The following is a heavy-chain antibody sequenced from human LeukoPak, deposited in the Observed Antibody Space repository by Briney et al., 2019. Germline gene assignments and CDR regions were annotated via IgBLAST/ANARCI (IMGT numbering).Heavy chain of an antibody. D-gene: IGHD6-19*01. J-gene: IGHJ5*02. CDR3: ARDSTRAQHTSGWSLES. CDR1: GGSISGYF. CDR2: VSATGTT. Sequence: SEALSLTCTVSGGSISGYFWSWVRQPAGEGLEWIGRVSATGTTNYNPSLKSRVTMSVDTSKNQFSLRLNSVTAADTAIYYCARDSTRAQHTSGWSLESWGQGTLVTVSS. V-gene: IGHV4-4*07.